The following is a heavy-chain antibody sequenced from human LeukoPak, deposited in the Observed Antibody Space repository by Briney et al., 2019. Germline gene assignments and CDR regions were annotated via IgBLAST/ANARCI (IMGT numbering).Heavy chain of an antibody. D-gene: IGHD3-22*01. CDR1: GGTFSSYA. J-gene: IGHJ4*02. CDR2: IIPILGIA. Sequence: GASVKVSCKASGGTFSSYAISWVRQAPGQGLEWMGRIIPILGIANYAQKFQGRVTITADKSTSTAYMELSSLRSEDTAVYYCARGSGYYDGGTIFDYWGQGTLVTVSS. V-gene: IGHV1-69*04. CDR3: ARGSGYYDGGTIFDY.